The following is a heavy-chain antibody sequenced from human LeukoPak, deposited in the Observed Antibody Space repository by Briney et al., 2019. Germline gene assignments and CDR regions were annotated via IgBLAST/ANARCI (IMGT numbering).Heavy chain of an antibody. J-gene: IGHJ6*02. Sequence: ASVKVSCKASGFTFVSYGLTWVRQAPGQGLEWMGWISSNNGKTNHAQRFQGRFTMTTDTSTSTAYMELRSLRSDDSAVYYCARGGTLIRGVNYPMDVWGQGTTVAASS. CDR2: ISSNNGKT. CDR1: GFTFVSYG. D-gene: IGHD3-10*01. V-gene: IGHV1-18*01. CDR3: ARGGTLIRGVNYPMDV.